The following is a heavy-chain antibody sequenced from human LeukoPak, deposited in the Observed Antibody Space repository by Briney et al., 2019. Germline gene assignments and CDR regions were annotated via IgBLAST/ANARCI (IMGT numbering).Heavy chain of an antibody. Sequence: SETLSLTCTVSGGSISGSYWSWIRPPPGKGLEWIAYMYNSGSTNYNPSLKSRVTISIDTSKNQFSLKLSSLTAADTAIYYCARGIESYGDYGYWGQGILVTVSS. CDR3: ARGIESYGDYGY. CDR1: GGSISGSY. D-gene: IGHD4-17*01. V-gene: IGHV4-59*01. J-gene: IGHJ4*02. CDR2: MYNSGST.